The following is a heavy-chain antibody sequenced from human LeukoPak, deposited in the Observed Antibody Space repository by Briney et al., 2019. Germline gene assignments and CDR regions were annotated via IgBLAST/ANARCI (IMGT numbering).Heavy chain of an antibody. Sequence: PSETLSLTCTVSGGSVSSGTYYWSWIRQPPGEGLEWIGRIYTSGSTNYNPSLKSRVTMSVYTSKNQFSLKLSSVTAADTAVYYCARVDSTIFGVVNWFDPWGQGTLVTVSS. V-gene: IGHV4-61*01. CDR2: IYTSGST. J-gene: IGHJ5*02. CDR3: ARVDSTIFGVVNWFDP. CDR1: GGSVSSGTYY. D-gene: IGHD3-3*01.